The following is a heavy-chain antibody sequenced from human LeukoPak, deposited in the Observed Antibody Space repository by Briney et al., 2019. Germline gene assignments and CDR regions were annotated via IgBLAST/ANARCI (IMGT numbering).Heavy chain of an antibody. J-gene: IGHJ4*02. CDR2: INTDGSTT. CDR1: EFTFSRYW. CDR3: ARDLAGSRDK. D-gene: IGHD2-15*01. V-gene: IGHV3-74*01. Sequence: GGSLRLSCVDSEFTFSRYWMHWVRQAPGEGLVWVSRINTDGSTTNYADSVKGRFTISRDNAKNTLYLQMNSLRAEDTAVYYCARDLAGSRDKWGQGTLVTVSS.